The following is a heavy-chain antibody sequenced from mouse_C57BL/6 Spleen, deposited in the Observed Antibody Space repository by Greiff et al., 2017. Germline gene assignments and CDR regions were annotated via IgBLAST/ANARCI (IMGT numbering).Heavy chain of an antibody. V-gene: IGHV2-2*01. CDR2: IWRGGST. J-gene: IGHJ4*01. CDR1: GFSLTSYG. Sequence: VQLVESGPGLVQPSQSLSITCTVSGFSLTSYGVHWVRQSPGKGLEWLGVIWRGGSTDYNAAFISRLSISKDNSKSQVFFKMNSLQADDTAIYYCARRNFYAMDYWGQGTSVTVSS. CDR3: ARRNFYAMDY.